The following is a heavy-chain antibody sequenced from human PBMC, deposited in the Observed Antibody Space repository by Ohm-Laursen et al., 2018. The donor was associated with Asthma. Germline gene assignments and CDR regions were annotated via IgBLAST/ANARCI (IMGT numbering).Heavy chain of an antibody. J-gene: IGHJ6*02. V-gene: IGHV1-2*04. D-gene: IGHD2-15*01. CDR2: INPNSGGT. CDR3: ARDLGYCSGGSCDNSSYGMDV. CDR1: GYTFTGYY. Sequence: ASVKVSCKASGYTFTGYYMHWVRQAPGQGLEWMGRINPNSGGTNYAQKFQGWVTMTRDTSISTAYMELSRLRSDDTAVYYCARDLGYCSGGSCDNSSYGMDVWGQGTTVTVSS.